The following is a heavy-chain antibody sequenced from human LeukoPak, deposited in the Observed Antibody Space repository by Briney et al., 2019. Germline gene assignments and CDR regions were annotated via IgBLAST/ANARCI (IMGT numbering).Heavy chain of an antibody. V-gene: IGHV3-33*06. Sequence: GGSLRLSCAASGFTFSSYGMHWVRQAPGKGLEWVAVIWYDGSNKYYADSVKGRFTISRDNSKNTLYLQMNSLRAEDTAVYYCAKAPTPGYYDFWSGYSPYYYGMDVWGQGTTVTVSS. D-gene: IGHD3-3*01. CDR2: IWYDGSNK. J-gene: IGHJ6*02. CDR1: GFTFSSYG. CDR3: AKAPTPGYYDFWSGYSPYYYGMDV.